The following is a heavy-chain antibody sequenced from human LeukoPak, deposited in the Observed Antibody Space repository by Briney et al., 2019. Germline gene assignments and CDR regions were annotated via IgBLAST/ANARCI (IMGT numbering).Heavy chain of an antibody. V-gene: IGHV1-69*05. CDR2: IIPIFGTA. CDR1: GGAFSSDT. Sequence: ASVKVSCKASGGAFSSDTIRWVPHAPGLGIEWMGGIIPIFGTANYAQKFQGRVTITTDESTSTAYMELSSLRSEDTAVYYCSRGYNGSGSYFDYWGQGTLVTVSS. J-gene: IGHJ4*02. CDR3: SRGYNGSGSYFDY. D-gene: IGHD3-10*01.